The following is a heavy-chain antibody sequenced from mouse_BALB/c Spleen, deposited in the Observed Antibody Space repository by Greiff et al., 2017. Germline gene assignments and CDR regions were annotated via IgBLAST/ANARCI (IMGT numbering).Heavy chain of an antibody. CDR2: IWAGGST. Sequence: QVQLQQSGPGLVAPSQSLSITCTVSGFSLTSSGVHWVRQPPGKGLEWLGVIWAGGSTNYNSALMSRLSISKDNSKSQVFLKMNSLQTDDTAMYYWARDYYGSSYWFAYWGQGTLVTVSA. D-gene: IGHD1-1*01. CDR3: ARDYYGSSYWFAY. J-gene: IGHJ3*01. V-gene: IGHV2-9*02. CDR1: GFSLTSSG.